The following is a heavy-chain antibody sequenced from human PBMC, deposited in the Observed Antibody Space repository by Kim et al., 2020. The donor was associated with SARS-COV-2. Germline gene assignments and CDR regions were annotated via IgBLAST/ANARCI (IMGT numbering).Heavy chain of an antibody. Sequence: GGSLRLSCAASGFTFSSYSMNWVRQAPGKGLEWVSYISSSSSTIYYADSVKGRFTISRDNAKNSLCLQMNSLRDEDTAVYYCARVHVITMIVVLEGPYYYGMDVWGQGTTVTVSS. D-gene: IGHD3-22*01. V-gene: IGHV3-48*02. J-gene: IGHJ6*02. CDR3: ARVHVITMIVVLEGPYYYGMDV. CDR1: GFTFSSYS. CDR2: ISSSSSTI.